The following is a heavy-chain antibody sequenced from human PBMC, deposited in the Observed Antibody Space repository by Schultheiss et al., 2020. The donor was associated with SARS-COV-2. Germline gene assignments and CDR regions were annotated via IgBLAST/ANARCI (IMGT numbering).Heavy chain of an antibody. Sequence: SETLSLTCAVSGYSISSGYYWGWIRQPPGKGLEWIGSIYHSGSTYYNPSLKSRVTISVDTSKNQFSLKLSSVTAADTAVYYCARRPWYYYGMDVWGQGTTVTVSS. CDR3: ARRPWYYYGMDV. CDR1: GYSISSGYY. J-gene: IGHJ6*02. V-gene: IGHV4-38-2*01. CDR2: IYHSGST.